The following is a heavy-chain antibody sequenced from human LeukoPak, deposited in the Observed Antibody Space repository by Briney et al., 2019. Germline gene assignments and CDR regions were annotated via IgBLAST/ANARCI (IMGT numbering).Heavy chain of an antibody. J-gene: IGHJ3*02. CDR2: ISAYDGNT. Sequence: ASVNVSCKASGYSFTTSGISWVRQAPGQGLEWMGWISAYDGNTGYAQKLQGRVTMTTDTSTGTGYMELRSLTFEDTAVYYCARGVGSAFDIWGQGTMVTVSS. D-gene: IGHD2-15*01. V-gene: IGHV1-18*01. CDR1: GYSFTTSG. CDR3: ARGVGSAFDI.